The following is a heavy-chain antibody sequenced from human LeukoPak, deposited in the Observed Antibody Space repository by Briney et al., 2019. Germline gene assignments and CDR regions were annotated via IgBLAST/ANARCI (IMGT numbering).Heavy chain of an antibody. CDR1: GGSISSGSYY. Sequence: SETLSLTCTVSGGSISSGSYYWSWIRQPPGKGLEWIGYIYYSGSTNYNPSLKSRVTISVDTSKNQFSLKLSSVTAADTAVYYCARGGGGYSYGYDLDYWGQGTLVTVSS. CDR3: ARGGGGYSYGYDLDY. D-gene: IGHD5-18*01. CDR2: IYYSGST. J-gene: IGHJ4*02. V-gene: IGHV4-61*01.